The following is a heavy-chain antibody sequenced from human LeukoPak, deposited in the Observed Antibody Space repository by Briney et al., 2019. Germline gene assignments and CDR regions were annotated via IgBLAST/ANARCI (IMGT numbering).Heavy chain of an antibody. V-gene: IGHV2-70*11. CDR1: GFSLSTNGMC. CDR3: ARTSIVGTARAFDI. Sequence: SGPTLVNPTQTLTLTCTFSGFSLSTNGMCVTWIRQPPGKALEWLARIDWDNAKYYNTSLRTRLTLSKDTSKNQVVLTMTNMDPVDTATYYCARTSIVGTARAFDIWGQGTMVTVSS. D-gene: IGHD1-26*01. J-gene: IGHJ3*02. CDR2: IDWDNAK.